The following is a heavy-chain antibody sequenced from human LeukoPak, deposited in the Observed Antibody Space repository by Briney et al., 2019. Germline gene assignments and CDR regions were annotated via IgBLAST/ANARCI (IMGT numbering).Heavy chain of an antibody. CDR3: ARERCSSVSCFGDMDV. D-gene: IGHD2-2*01. CDR1: GGSISSHY. V-gene: IGHV4-59*11. CDR2: VYKRGST. J-gene: IGHJ6*03. Sequence: SETLSLTCEVSGGSISSHYWTWIRQSPGKGLEWIGNVYKRGSTKYHSSLQSRVTISVDTSKNQFALKLRSVTAADTAVYFCARERCSSVSCFGDMDVWGKGTAVTVS.